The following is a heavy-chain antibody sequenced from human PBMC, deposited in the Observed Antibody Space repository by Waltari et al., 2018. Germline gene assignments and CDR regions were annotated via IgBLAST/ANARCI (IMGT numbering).Heavy chain of an antibody. V-gene: IGHV1-24*01. CDR2: LDPEDGET. CDR3: ATSTPEALTGYYWDAFDI. Sequence: QVQLVQSGAEVKKPGASVKVSCKVSGYTLTELSMHWVRQAPGKGLEWMGGLDPEDGETIYAQKFQGRVTMTEDTSTDTAYMELSSLRSEDTAVYYCATSTPEALTGYYWDAFDIWGQGTMVTVSS. D-gene: IGHD3-9*01. J-gene: IGHJ3*02. CDR1: GYTLTELS.